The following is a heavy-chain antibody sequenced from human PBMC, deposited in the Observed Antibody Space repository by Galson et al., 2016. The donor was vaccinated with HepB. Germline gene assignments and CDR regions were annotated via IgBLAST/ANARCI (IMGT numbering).Heavy chain of an antibody. J-gene: IGHJ4*02. Sequence: SLRLSCAASGFTFSSYEMNWVRQAPGKGLEWVSYISSSGNTIYYADSVKGRFTISRDNADNSLYLQINSLRNEDTAVYYCAKDHITGWSFDSWGQGTLVTVSS. CDR2: ISSSGNTI. CDR3: AKDHITGWSFDS. CDR1: GFTFSSYE. V-gene: IGHV3-48*03. D-gene: IGHD6-19*01.